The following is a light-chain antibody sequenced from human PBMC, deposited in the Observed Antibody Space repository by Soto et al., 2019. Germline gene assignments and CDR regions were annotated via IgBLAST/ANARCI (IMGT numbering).Light chain of an antibody. J-gene: IGKJ4*01. Sequence: DIQMTQSPSTLYASVGDRATITCRASQSIGASLAWFQQKPGKAPNLLIYRASSLESGVPSRFSGSGSGTEFTLTISTLQPDDFAPYDCQQYNSSPLTFGGGTKVEIK. CDR3: QQYNSSPLT. CDR2: RAS. V-gene: IGKV1-5*03. CDR1: QSIGAS.